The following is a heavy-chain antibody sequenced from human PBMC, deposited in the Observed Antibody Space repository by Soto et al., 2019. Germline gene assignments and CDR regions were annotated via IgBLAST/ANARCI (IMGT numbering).Heavy chain of an antibody. CDR1: GYTFTSYA. CDR3: ARHGSGWDY. V-gene: IGHV1-3*05. CDR2: INAGNGNT. J-gene: IGHJ4*02. D-gene: IGHD6-19*01. Sequence: QVQLVQSGAEEKKPGASLKVSYKASGYTFTSYAMHWVRQAPGQRLEWMGWINAGNGNTKYSQKFQGRVTITRDTSASTAYMELSSLRSEDTALYYCARHGSGWDYWGQGTLVTVSS.